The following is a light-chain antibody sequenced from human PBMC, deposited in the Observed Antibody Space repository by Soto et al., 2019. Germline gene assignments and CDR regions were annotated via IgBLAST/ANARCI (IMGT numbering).Light chain of an antibody. CDR3: MQALQTPLT. V-gene: IGKV2-30*01. CDR2: KGS. CDR1: QTLVYTDGNSS. Sequence: DVVMSQSPLSLPVTLGQPASISCRSRQTLVYTDGNSSLNWFQQRPGQSPRRLIYKGSNRDSGVPDRFSGSGSGTDFTLRISSVEAGDVGVYYCMQALQTPLTFGQGTKVDIK. J-gene: IGKJ1*01.